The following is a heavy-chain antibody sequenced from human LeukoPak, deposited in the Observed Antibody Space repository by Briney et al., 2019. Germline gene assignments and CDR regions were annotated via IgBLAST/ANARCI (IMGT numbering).Heavy chain of an antibody. CDR3: AMKSESGWFDP. Sequence: ASVKVSCKVSGYTLTELSMHWVRQAPGKGLEWMGGFDPEDGETIYAQKFQGRVTITADESTSTAYMELSSLRSEDTAVYYCAMKSESGWFDPWGQGTLVTVSS. D-gene: IGHD3-10*01. CDR1: GYTLTELS. CDR2: FDPEDGET. J-gene: IGHJ5*02. V-gene: IGHV1-24*01.